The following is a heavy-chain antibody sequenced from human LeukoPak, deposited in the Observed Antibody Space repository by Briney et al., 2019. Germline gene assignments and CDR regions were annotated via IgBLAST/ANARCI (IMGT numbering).Heavy chain of an antibody. D-gene: IGHD3-22*01. J-gene: IGHJ4*02. Sequence: SETLSLTCTVSGGSISSGDYYWSWIRQPPGKGLEWIGYIYYSGSTYYNPSLKSRVTISVDTSKNQFSLKLSSVTAADTAVYYCARGGLSIYDSSGYGCWGQGTLVTVSS. V-gene: IGHV4-30-4*01. CDR3: ARGGLSIYDSSGYGC. CDR2: IYYSGST. CDR1: GGSISSGDYY.